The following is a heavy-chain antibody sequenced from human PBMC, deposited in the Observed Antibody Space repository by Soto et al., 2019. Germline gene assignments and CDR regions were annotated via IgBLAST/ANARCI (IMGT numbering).Heavy chain of an antibody. CDR3: AKVSSGWYSNFDY. CDR2: ISGSGGST. CDR1: GFTFSSYA. D-gene: IGHD6-19*01. J-gene: IGHJ4*02. V-gene: IGHV3-23*01. Sequence: EVQLLESGGGLVQPGGSLRLSCAASGFTFSSYAMSWIRQAPGKGLEWVSAISGSGGSTYYADSVKGRFTISRDNSKNTLYLQMNSLRAEDTAVYYCAKVSSGWYSNFDYWGQGTLVTVSS.